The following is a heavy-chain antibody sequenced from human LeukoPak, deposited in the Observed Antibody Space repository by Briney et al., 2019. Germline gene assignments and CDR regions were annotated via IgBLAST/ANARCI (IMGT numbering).Heavy chain of an antibody. J-gene: IGHJ4*02. CDR1: GLTFSNYG. CDR3: AKDRGYFDY. Sequence: GGSLRLSCAASGLTFSNYGMHCVRQAPGKGLEWVSFVRYDGSEKYYADSVKGRFTISRDNSENTLFLQMNSLRAEDTAVYYCAKDRGYFDYWGQGTLVTVSS. CDR2: VRYDGSEK. V-gene: IGHV3-30*02.